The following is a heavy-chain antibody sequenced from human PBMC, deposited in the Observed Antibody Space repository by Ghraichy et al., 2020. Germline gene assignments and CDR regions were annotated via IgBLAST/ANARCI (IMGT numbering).Heavy chain of an antibody. CDR3: AGGTTSDYYYAMDV. CDR2: IYYSGNT. D-gene: IGHD4-17*01. V-gene: IGHV4-59*01. Sequence: SETLSLTCSVSGGSISSYSWNWIRQPPGKGLEWIGYIYYSGNTIYNPSLKSRVSISVDTSKNQFSLKLSSVTAADTAVYYCAGGTTSDYYYAMDVWGQGTTVTVSS. CDR1: GGSISSYS. J-gene: IGHJ6*02.